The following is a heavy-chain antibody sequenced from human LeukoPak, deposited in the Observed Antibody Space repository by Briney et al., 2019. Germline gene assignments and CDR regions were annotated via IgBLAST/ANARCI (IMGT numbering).Heavy chain of an antibody. V-gene: IGHV3-21*01. Sequence: GGSLRLSCAASGFTFSSYSMNWVRQAPGKWLEWVSSISSSSSYIYYADSVKGRFTISRDNAKNSLYLQMNSLRAEDTAVYYCARDYCSGGSCYRNDAFDIWGQGTMVTVSS. CDR3: ARDYCSGGSCYRNDAFDI. J-gene: IGHJ3*02. D-gene: IGHD2-15*01. CDR2: ISSSSSYI. CDR1: GFTFSSYS.